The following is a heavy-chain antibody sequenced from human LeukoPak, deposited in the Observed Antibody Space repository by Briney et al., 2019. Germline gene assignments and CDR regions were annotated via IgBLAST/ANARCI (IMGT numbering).Heavy chain of an antibody. CDR3: ARRRHCSSGSCEDFDF. Sequence: GVSLKISCKGSGYSFANYWIGWVRQMPGKGLEWMGTIYPGDSDTRYSQSFQGQVTISADKSISTAYLQWSSLKASDTAMYYCARRRHCSSGSCEDFDFWGQGTLVTVSS. J-gene: IGHJ4*02. CDR2: IYPGDSDT. D-gene: IGHD2-15*01. V-gene: IGHV5-51*01. CDR1: GYSFANYW.